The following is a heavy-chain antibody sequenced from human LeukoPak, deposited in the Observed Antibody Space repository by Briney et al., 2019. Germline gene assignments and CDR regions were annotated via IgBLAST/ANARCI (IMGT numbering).Heavy chain of an antibody. V-gene: IGHV4-39*01. CDR2: IYYSGST. CDR3: ARLLWAVAGTTPWNNWFDP. Sequence: KPSETLSLTCTVSGGSISSSSYYWGWIRQPPGKGLEWIGSIYYSGSTYYNPSLKGRVTISVDTSKNQFSLKLSSVTAADTAVYYCARLLWAVAGTTPWNNWFDPWGQGTLVTVSS. J-gene: IGHJ5*02. CDR1: GGSISSSSYY. D-gene: IGHD6-19*01.